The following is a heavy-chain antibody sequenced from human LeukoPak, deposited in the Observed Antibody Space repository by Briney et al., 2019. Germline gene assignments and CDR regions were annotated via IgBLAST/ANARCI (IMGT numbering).Heavy chain of an antibody. CDR3: ARDPPYYDILTGYRYGMDV. CDR2: IYHSGST. V-gene: IGHV4-4*02. CDR1: GVSISSSNW. Sequence: SGTLSLTCAVSGVSISSSNWWSWVRQPPGKGLEWIGEIYHSGSTNYNPSLKSRVTISVDKSKNQFSLKLSSVTAADTAVYYCARDPPYYDILTGYRYGMDVWGQGTTVTVSS. D-gene: IGHD3-9*01. J-gene: IGHJ6*02.